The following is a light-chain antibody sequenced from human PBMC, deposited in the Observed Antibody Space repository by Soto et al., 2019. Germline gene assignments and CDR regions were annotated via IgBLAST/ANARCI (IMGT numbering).Light chain of an antibody. V-gene: IGKV1-39*01. J-gene: IGKJ1*01. CDR2: AAI. CDR1: QSISTY. Sequence: DIHMTQSPPSLSASVGDRITITCRASQSISTYLNWYQQKPGKAPKLLIFAAISLQSGVPSRFSGRGSGTDFTLTISSLQPEDFATYSCQQTYINSRTFGQGTKV. CDR3: QQTYINSRT.